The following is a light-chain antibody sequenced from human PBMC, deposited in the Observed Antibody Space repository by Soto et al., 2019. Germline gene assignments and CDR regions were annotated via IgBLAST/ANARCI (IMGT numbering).Light chain of an antibody. Sequence: EIVLTQSPATLSVSPGERATLSWGASQSVSSNLAWYQKKHGQAPRLLIYGASTRATGIPARFSGSGSGTELTITISSMQHEDFAVYYCQQYNNWTQTFGQGTKVDIK. CDR1: QSVSSN. V-gene: IGKV3-15*01. CDR2: GAS. CDR3: QQYNNWTQT. J-gene: IGKJ1*01.